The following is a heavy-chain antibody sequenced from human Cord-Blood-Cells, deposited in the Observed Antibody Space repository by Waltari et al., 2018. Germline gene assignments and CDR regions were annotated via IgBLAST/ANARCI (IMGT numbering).Heavy chain of an antibody. CDR3: ARRRITMVRGVDY. CDR1: GGSLSGYY. V-gene: IGHV4-34*01. CDR2: INHIGST. D-gene: IGHD3-10*01. J-gene: IGHJ4*02. Sequence: QVQLQQWGAGLLQPSEPLSLTCAVYGGSLSGYYCSWIRQPPGKGLEWIGEINHIGSTNYNPSLKCRVTISVDTSKNQFSLKLSSVTAADTAVYYCARRRITMVRGVDYWGQGTLVTVSS.